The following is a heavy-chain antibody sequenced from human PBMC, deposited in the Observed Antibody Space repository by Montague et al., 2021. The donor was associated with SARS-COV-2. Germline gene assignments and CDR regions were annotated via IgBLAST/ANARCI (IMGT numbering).Heavy chain of an antibody. J-gene: IGHJ5*02. CDR2: IYASGST. D-gene: IGHD6-13*01. CDR1: GGYISSGSYY. V-gene: IGHV4-61*02. Sequence: TLSLTCTDSGGYISSGSYYWSWIRQPAGRGMEWIGRIYASGSTKYNPSLKSRVTISVDTSKNQFSLKVSSVTAADTAVYYCARDLSSSWSYWFDPWGQGTLVTVSS. CDR3: ARDLSSSWSYWFDP.